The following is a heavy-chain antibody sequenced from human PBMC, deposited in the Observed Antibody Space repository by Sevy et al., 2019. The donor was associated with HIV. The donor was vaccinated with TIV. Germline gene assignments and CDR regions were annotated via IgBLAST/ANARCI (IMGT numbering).Heavy chain of an antibody. V-gene: IGHV3-33*03. D-gene: IGHD3-9*01. CDR3: AKDFDSIAMPAFPDN. CDR1: GFTFSNYG. CDR2: IWYDGSNY. J-gene: IGHJ4*02. Sequence: GGSLRLSCAASGFTFSNYGMHWVRQAPGKGLEWVAVIWYDGSNYDYADSVKGRFTVSRDNSKNTLYLEMKSLRPEDTALYFCAKDFDSIAMPAFPDNWGQGTLVTVSS.